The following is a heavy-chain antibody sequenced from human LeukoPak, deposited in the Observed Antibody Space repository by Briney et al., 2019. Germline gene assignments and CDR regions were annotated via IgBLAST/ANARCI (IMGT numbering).Heavy chain of an antibody. V-gene: IGHV4-61*02. Sequence: SQTLSLTCTVSGGSISSGSYYWSWIRQPAGKGLEWIGRIYTSGSTNYNPSLKSRVTISVDTSKNQFSLKLSSVTAADTAVYYCARDSVDLTSAFDIWGQGTMVTVSS. J-gene: IGHJ3*02. CDR3: ARDSVDLTSAFDI. D-gene: IGHD3-9*01. CDR1: GGSISSGSYY. CDR2: IYTSGST.